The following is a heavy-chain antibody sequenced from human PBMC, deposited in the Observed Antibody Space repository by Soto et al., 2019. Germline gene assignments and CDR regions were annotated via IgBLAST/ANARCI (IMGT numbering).Heavy chain of an antibody. V-gene: IGHV1-8*01. CDR1: GYTFTSYD. CDR2: MNPNSGNT. CDR3: ATLNQDSSVP. D-gene: IGHD2-15*01. J-gene: IGHJ5*02. Sequence: QVQLVQSGAEVKKPGASVKVSCKASGYTFTSYDINWVRLATGQGLEGMGWMNPNSGNTASAQKFLGSVTITRNTSIRTAHMELTSLSSADTAVSYCATLNQDSSVPWGQGTLVTVSS.